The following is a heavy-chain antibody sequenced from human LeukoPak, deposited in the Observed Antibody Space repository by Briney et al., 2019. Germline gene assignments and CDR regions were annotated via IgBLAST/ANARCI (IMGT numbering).Heavy chain of an antibody. CDR1: GYTLTELS. CDR3: AAFPGRHRLLYFDY. V-gene: IGHV1-24*01. D-gene: IGHD3-22*01. CDR2: FDPEDGET. J-gene: IGHJ4*02. Sequence: ASVKVSCKVSGYTLTELSMHWVRQAPGKGLEWMGGFDPEDGETIYAQKFQGRVTMTEDTSTDTAYMELSSLRSEDTAVYYCAAFPGRHRLLYFDYWGQGTLVTVSS.